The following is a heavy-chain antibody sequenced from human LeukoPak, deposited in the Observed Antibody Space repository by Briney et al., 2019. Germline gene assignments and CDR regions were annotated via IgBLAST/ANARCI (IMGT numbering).Heavy chain of an antibody. CDR1: GGSISSGGYS. CDR3: AKVEEEYYFDY. J-gene: IGHJ4*02. V-gene: IGHV4-30-4*07. D-gene: IGHD1-1*01. Sequence: SQTLSLTCAVSGGSISSGGYSWSWIRQPPGKGLEWIGYIYYSGSTNYNPSLKSRVTISVDTSKNQFSLKLSSVTAADTAVYYCAKVEEEYYFDYWGQGTLVTVSS. CDR2: IYYSGST.